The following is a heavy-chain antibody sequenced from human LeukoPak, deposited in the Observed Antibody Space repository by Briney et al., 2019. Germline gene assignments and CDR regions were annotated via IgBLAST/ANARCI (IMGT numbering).Heavy chain of an antibody. CDR1: GYTFTGYY. Sequence: GPSVKVSCKASGYTFTGYYMHWVRQAPGRGLEWMGWINPNSGGTNYAQKFQSRVTMTRDTSISTAYMELSRLRSDDTAVYYCARGLVPAAWYYFDYWGQGTLVTVSS. V-gene: IGHV1-2*02. D-gene: IGHD2-2*01. CDR2: INPNSGGT. CDR3: ARGLVPAAWYYFDY. J-gene: IGHJ4*02.